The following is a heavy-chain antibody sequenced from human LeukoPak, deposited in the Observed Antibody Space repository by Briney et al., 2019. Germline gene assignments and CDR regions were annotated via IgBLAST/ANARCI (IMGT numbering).Heavy chain of an antibody. Sequence: ASVKVSCKASAYTFSIYNMHWVRQAPGQGLEWMGIINPSGGTSYAQKLQGRITMTRDTSTSTVYMELSSLRSEDTAVYYCARVSARGFNSSPIDYWGQGTLVTVSS. CDR2: INPSGGT. CDR1: AYTFSIYN. J-gene: IGHJ4*02. D-gene: IGHD6-13*01. CDR3: ARVSARGFNSSPIDY. V-gene: IGHV1-46*01.